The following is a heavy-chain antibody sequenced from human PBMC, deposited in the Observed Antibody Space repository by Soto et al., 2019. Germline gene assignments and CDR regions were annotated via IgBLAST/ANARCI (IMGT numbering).Heavy chain of an antibody. CDR3: ARDGYYSSTSCCIAMVVGVISAFDV. D-gene: IGHD2-2*01. CDR1: GYTFTGYY. Sequence: VASVKVSCKASGYTFTGYYMHWVRQAPGQGLEWMGWINPNSGGTNYAQRFQGWVTMTRDTSISTAYMELSRLRSDDTAVYYCARDGYYSSTSCCIAMVVGVISAFDVWGQGTMVTVSS. J-gene: IGHJ3*01. V-gene: IGHV1-2*04. CDR2: INPNSGGT.